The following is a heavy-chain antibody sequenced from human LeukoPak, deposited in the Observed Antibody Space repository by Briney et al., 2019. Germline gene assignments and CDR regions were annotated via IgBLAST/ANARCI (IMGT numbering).Heavy chain of an antibody. CDR1: GFPFSIFA. D-gene: IGHD3-16*01. J-gene: IGHJ4*02. Sequence: GSLHLSCAASGFPFSIFAVTWVRPAPGEGLEWVSGISNSGDSTFYADSVKGRFAIFRDNSKNTLYLQMNSLRADDTAVYYCAKGWGGFDYWGQGTLVTVSS. CDR3: AKGWGGFDY. V-gene: IGHV3-23*01. CDR2: ISNSGDST.